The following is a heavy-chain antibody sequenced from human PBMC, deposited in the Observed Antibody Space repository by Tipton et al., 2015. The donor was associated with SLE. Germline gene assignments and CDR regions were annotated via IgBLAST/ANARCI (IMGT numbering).Heavy chain of an antibody. CDR2: ISGSGGST. CDR3: ARVNRGGSYLDC. CDR1: GFTFSSYA. Sequence: SLRLSCAASGFTFSSYAMSWVRQAPGKGLEWVSAISGSGGSTYYADSVKGRFTISRDNSKNTLYLQMNSLRAEDTAVYYCARVNRGGSYLDCWGQGTLVTVSS. J-gene: IGHJ4*02. V-gene: IGHV3-23*01. D-gene: IGHD1-26*01.